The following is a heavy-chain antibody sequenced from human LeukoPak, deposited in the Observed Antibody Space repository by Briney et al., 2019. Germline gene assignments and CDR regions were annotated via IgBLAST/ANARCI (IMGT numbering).Heavy chain of an antibody. CDR2: IIPIFGTA. V-gene: IGHV1-69*05. CDR1: GGTFSSYA. Sequence: GASVKVSCKASGGTFSSYAISWVRQAPGQGLEWMGGIIPIFGTANYAQKFQGRVTITTDESTSTAYMELSSLRSEDTAVYYCASVYSSGWAGWLDPWGQGTLVTVSS. D-gene: IGHD6-19*01. CDR3: ASVYSSGWAGWLDP. J-gene: IGHJ5*02.